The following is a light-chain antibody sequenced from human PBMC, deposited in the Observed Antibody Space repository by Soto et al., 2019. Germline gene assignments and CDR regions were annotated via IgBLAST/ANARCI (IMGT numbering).Light chain of an antibody. V-gene: IGKV3D-15*01. Sequence: EIVMTQSPATLSVSPGERATLSCRASQSVSSNLAWYQQKPGQAPRLLIYDAYTRATGIPARFSGSGSGTDFTLTISSLQSEDFAVYCCQRRSSWPNFGQGTRLEIK. CDR2: DAY. J-gene: IGKJ5*01. CDR3: QRRSSWPN. CDR1: QSVSSN.